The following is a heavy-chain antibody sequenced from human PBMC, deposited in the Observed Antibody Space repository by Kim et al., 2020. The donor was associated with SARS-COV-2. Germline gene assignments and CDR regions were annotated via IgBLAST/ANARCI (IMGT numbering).Heavy chain of an antibody. J-gene: IGHJ4*02. D-gene: IGHD3-10*01. Sequence: GGSLRLSCAASGFTFINYGMNWVRQAPGKGLEWVSGVDYTANTYYADSVKGRFTVSRDNSKNTLYLQMNSLRVEDTALYYCVKGSGRAGAPGAYEDWGQGTLVTVSS. CDR1: GFTFINYG. CDR2: VDYTANT. V-gene: IGHV3-23*05. CDR3: VKGSGRAGAPGAYED.